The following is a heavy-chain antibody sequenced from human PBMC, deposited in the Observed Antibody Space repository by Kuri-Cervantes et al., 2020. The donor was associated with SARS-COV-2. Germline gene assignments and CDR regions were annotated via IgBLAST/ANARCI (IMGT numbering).Heavy chain of an antibody. CDR1: GFTFSSYA. Sequence: GESLKISCAASGFTFSSYAMHWVRQAPGKGLEYVSAISSNGGSTYYADSVKGRFTISRDNSKNTLYLQMNSLRAEDTAVYYCARDRGYGGLRYYFDYWGQGTLVTVSS. D-gene: IGHD5-12*01. J-gene: IGHJ4*02. CDR3: ARDRGYGGLRYYFDY. CDR2: ISSNGGST. V-gene: IGHV3-64*02.